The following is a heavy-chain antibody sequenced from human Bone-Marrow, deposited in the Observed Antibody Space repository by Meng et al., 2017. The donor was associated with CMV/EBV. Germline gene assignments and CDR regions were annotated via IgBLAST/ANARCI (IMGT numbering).Heavy chain of an antibody. CDR2: INPNSGGT. CDR1: RDTFSSYT. J-gene: IGHJ6*02. Sequence: ASVKVSCKASRDTFSSYTISWVRQAPGQGLEWMGGINPNSGGTNYAQKFQGRVTMTRDTSISTAYMELSRLRSDDTAVYYCARGGAVAGTLRYYGMDVWGQGTTVTVSS. V-gene: IGHV1-2*02. D-gene: IGHD6-19*01. CDR3: ARGGAVAGTLRYYGMDV.